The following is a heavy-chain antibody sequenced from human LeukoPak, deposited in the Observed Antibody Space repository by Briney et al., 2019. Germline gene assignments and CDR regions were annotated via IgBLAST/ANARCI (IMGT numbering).Heavy chain of an antibody. Sequence: PSETLSLTCTVSAGSISNSYWSWIRQPPGKGLEWIGYIYYSGSTNYNPSLKSRVTISVDTSKNQFSLRLSSVTAADTAVYYCARSRAFNSGAFDPWGQGSLVTVSS. CDR1: AGSISNSY. CDR3: ARSRAFNSGAFDP. CDR2: IYYSGST. V-gene: IGHV4-59*01. D-gene: IGHD1-26*01. J-gene: IGHJ5*02.